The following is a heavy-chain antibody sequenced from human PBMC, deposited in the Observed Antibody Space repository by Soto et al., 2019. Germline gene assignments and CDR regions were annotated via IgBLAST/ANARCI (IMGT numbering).Heavy chain of an antibody. CDR3: AKDFTPDGYWDFDY. D-gene: IGHD4-17*01. CDR2: VLQTGSST. Sequence: GGSLRLSCAASGFTFSTYTMSWVRQAPGKGLEWISAVLQTGSSTYYADSVRGRFTISRDNSKNTLYLQMNNLRAEDTAVYYCAKDFTPDGYWDFDYWGQGTLVTVSS. CDR1: GFTFSTYT. V-gene: IGHV3-23*01. J-gene: IGHJ4*02.